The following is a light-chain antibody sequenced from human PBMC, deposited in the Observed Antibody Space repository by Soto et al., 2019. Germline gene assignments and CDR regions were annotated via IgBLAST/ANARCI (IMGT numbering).Light chain of an antibody. V-gene: IGKV1-39*01. J-gene: IGKJ2*01. CDR2: AAS. CDR3: QQSYSTPRT. Sequence: DIQMTQSPSSLSASVGDRVTIACRASQSISSFLSWYQQKPGKAPKLLIYAASSLQSGVPSRFSGSVSETDFTLTISSLQPEDFATYYCQQSYSTPRTFGQGTKLEIK. CDR1: QSISSF.